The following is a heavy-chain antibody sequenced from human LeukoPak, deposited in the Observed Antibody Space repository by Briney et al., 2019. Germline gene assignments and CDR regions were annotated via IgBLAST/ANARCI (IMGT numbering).Heavy chain of an antibody. CDR3: ARAGNAFDI. Sequence: GGSLRLSCAASGFTFSSFGMHWVRQAPGKGLEWAAVIWYDGSDKYYADSVKGRFTISRDNSKNTLYLQMNSLRAEDTAVYYCARAGNAFDIWGKGTMVTVSS. CDR2: IWYDGSDK. D-gene: IGHD6-13*01. J-gene: IGHJ3*02. V-gene: IGHV3-33*01. CDR1: GFTFSSFG.